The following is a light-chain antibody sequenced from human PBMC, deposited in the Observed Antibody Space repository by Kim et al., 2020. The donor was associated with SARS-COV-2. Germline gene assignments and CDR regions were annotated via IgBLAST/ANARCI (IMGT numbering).Light chain of an antibody. CDR2: YDS. J-gene: IGLJ3*02. Sequence: VAPGKTARITCGGNNIGSKSVHWYQQKPGQAPVLVIYYDSDRPSGIPERFSGSNSGNTATLTISVEAGDEADYYCQVWDSSSDHRVFGGGTQLTVL. V-gene: IGLV3-21*04. CDR3: QVWDSSSDHRV. CDR1: NIGSKS.